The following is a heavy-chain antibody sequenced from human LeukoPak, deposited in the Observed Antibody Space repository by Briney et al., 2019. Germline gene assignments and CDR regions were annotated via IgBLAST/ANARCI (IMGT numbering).Heavy chain of an antibody. CDR2: ISSTGSSI. D-gene: IGHD5-24*01. CDR1: GFPLSSYE. Sequence: GGPLRLSCAASGFPLSSYEMNWLRQAPGKGLEGVSYISSTGSSIYYADSVKGRFTISRENAKNSLYLQMNSLRAEDTAVYYCARQGGEMTTISNAFDIWGQGTLVTVSS. CDR3: ARQGGEMTTISNAFDI. J-gene: IGHJ3*02. V-gene: IGHV3-48*03.